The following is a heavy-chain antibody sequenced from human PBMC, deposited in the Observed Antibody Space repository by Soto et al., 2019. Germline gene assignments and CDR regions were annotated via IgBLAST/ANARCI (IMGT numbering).Heavy chain of an antibody. CDR3: ARYSGYCSGGSCYSSLDY. CDR1: GGTFSSYA. Sequence: ASVKVSCKASGGTFSSYAISWVRQAPGQGLEWMGGIIPIFGTANYAQKFQGRVTITADESTSTAYMELSSLRSEDTAVYYCARYSGYCSGGSCYSSLDYWGQGTLVTVSS. D-gene: IGHD2-15*01. J-gene: IGHJ4*02. CDR2: IIPIFGTA. V-gene: IGHV1-69*13.